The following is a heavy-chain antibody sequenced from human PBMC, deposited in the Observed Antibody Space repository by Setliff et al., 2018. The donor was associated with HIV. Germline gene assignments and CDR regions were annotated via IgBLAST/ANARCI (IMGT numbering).Heavy chain of an antibody. CDR1: GYTFTIHG. CDR2: ISGHSDSR. D-gene: IGHD1-26*01. V-gene: IGHV1-18*01. CDR3: ARGWELNV. Sequence: ASVKVSCKASGYTFTIHGITWVRQAPGQGLEWMGWISGHSDSRKYGQKFDGRVTLTMDTSTSTAYMELMKLTPDDTAVYYCARGWELNVWGQGTPVTVSS. J-gene: IGHJ4*02.